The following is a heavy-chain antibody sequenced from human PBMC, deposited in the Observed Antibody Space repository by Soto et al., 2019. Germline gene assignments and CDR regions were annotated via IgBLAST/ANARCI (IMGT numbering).Heavy chain of an antibody. V-gene: IGHV3-9*01. D-gene: IGHD2-8*01. Sequence: SLRLSCATSGFTFDDFAMHCVRQAPGKGLEWVSGISCNTGTIGYASSVKGRFTISRDNAKNSLYLQMSSLRPEDTAIYYCAKVRGYYRNGVYSGSFEYAMDVWGQGTTVTVSS. CDR2: ISCNTGTI. CDR3: AKVRGYYRNGVYSGSFEYAMDV. J-gene: IGHJ6*02. CDR1: GFTFDDFA.